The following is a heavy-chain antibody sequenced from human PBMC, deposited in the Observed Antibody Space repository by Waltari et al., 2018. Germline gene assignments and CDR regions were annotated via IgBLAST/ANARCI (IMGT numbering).Heavy chain of an antibody. J-gene: IGHJ4*02. D-gene: IGHD3-10*01. CDR1: GFTFSSYA. CDR2: ISGSGGST. CDR3: AKSYITMVRGVPGNNYFDY. Sequence: EVQLLESGGGLVQPGGSLRLSCAASGFTFSSYAMRWVRQAPGKGLEWVSAISGSGGSTYYADSVKGRFTISRDNSKNTLYLQMNSLRAEDTAVYYCAKSYITMVRGVPGNNYFDYWGQGTLVTVSS. V-gene: IGHV3-23*01.